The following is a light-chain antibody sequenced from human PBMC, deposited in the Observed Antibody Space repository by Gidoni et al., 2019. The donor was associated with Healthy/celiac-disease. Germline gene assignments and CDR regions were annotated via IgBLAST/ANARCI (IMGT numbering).Light chain of an antibody. J-gene: IGKJ1*01. CDR3: QQYGSSPWT. Sequence: LTQSPGTLSLSPGERATLSCRASQSVSSIYLAWYQQKPGQAPRLLIYGASSRATGIPDMFSGSGSGTDFTLTISRLQPEDFAVYYCQQYGSSPWTFGQGTKVEIK. CDR1: QSVSSIY. V-gene: IGKV3-20*01. CDR2: GAS.